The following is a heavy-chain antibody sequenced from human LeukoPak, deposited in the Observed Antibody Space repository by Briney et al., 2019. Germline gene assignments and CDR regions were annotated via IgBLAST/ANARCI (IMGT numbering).Heavy chain of an antibody. J-gene: IGHJ6*04. V-gene: IGHV3-30*18. Sequence: PGGSLRLSCAASGLTFSAYGINWVRQGPGKGLEWVAFISYDGSHKYYADSVKGRFTISRDNSKNTLYLQMNSLRAEDTAVFYCAKDAPPCSGGSCYSGYYFYGMDVWGKGTTVTVSS. CDR2: ISYDGSHK. CDR1: GLTFSAYG. CDR3: AKDAPPCSGGSCYSGYYFYGMDV. D-gene: IGHD2-15*01.